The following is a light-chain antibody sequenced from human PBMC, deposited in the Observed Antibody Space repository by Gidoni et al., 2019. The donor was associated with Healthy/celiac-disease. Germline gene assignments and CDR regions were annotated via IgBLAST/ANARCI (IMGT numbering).Light chain of an antibody. V-gene: IGLV2-8*01. Sequence: QSALTQPPSASGSPGQSVTISCTGTSSDVGGYNYVSWYQQPPGKAPKLRIYEVSKRPSGVPDPFSGSKSGNTASLTVSGLQAGDGAVYYCSSYAGSNNLVVFGGGTKLTAL. CDR2: EVS. J-gene: IGLJ2*01. CDR3: SSYAGSNNLVV. CDR1: SSDVGGYNY.